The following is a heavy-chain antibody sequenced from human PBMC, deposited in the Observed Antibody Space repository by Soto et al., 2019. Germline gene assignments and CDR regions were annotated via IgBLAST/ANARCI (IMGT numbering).Heavy chain of an antibody. CDR1: GDSVSSGSYY. CDR2: IHYSGNT. CDR3: ARVRNGYYYDSSGYSIVEY. J-gene: IGHJ4*01. D-gene: IGHD3-22*01. V-gene: IGHV4-61*01. Sequence: LSLTCTVSGDSVSSGSYYWSWIRQPPGKGLEWLGFIHYSGNTNYNPSLKSRVTISVDTSKNQSSLKLGSVTAADTAVYYCARVRNGYYYDSSGYSIVEYWGHGTLVTVPS.